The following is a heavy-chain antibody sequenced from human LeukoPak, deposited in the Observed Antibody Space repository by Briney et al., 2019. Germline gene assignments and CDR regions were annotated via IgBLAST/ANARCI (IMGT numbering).Heavy chain of an antibody. CDR2: ISAYNGNT. V-gene: IGHV1-18*01. CDR3: ARGVVRYSIVGATGWFDP. D-gene: IGHD1-26*01. J-gene: IGHJ5*02. Sequence: ASVKVSCKASGYTFTSYGISWVRQAPGQGLEWMGWISAYNGNTNYAQKLQGRVTMTRDTSTSTVYMELRSLRSEDTAVYYCARGVVRYSIVGATGWFDPWGQGTLVTVSS. CDR1: GYTFTSYG.